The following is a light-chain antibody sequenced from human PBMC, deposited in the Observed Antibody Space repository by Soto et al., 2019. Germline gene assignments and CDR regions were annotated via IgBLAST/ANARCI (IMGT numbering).Light chain of an antibody. J-gene: IGKJ1*01. V-gene: IGKV3-20*01. CDR2: GAS. CDR3: QQYGSSPET. Sequence: EIVLTQSPGTLSLSPGERATLSCTASQSVSSSYLAWYQQKPGKAPRLLIYGASSRATGIPDRFSGSGSGTDFTLTISRLEPEDFAVYYCQQYGSSPETFGQGTNVEIK. CDR1: QSVSSSY.